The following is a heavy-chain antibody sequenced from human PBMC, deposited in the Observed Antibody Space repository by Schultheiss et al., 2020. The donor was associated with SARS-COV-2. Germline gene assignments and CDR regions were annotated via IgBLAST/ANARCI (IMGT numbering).Heavy chain of an antibody. V-gene: IGHV3-13*01. CDR1: GFTFSSYD. Sequence: GGSLRLSCAASGFTFSSYDMHWVRQATGKGLEWVSAIGTAGDTYYPGSVKGRFTISRENAKNSLYLQMNSLRAEDTAVYYCARDGGKDSSSWYGGRVDWFDPWGQGTLVTVSS. J-gene: IGHJ5*02. CDR2: IGTAGDT. D-gene: IGHD6-13*01. CDR3: ARDGGKDSSSWYGGRVDWFDP.